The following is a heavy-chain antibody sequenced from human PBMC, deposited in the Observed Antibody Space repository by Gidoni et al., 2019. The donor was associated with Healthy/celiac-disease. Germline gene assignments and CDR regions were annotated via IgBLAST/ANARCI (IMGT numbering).Heavy chain of an antibody. CDR2: INPNSGGT. V-gene: IGHV1-2*02. Sequence: VQLVQPGAEGKKTGASAKATRKASGHTFTGYYMHWVRQAPGQGLAWMGWINPNSGGTNYAQKFQGRVTMTRDTSISTAYMELSRLRSDDTAVYYCARAPTWYWGQGTLVTVSS. J-gene: IGHJ4*02. CDR1: GHTFTGYY. CDR3: ARAPTWY.